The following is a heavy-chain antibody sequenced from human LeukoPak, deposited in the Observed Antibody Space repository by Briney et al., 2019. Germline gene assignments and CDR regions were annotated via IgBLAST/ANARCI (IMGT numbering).Heavy chain of an antibody. D-gene: IGHD4-17*01. J-gene: IGHJ4*02. CDR3: ARFTVTYFDY. CDR2: IYYSGST. CDR1: GGSISSSYY. V-gene: IGHV4-39*01. Sequence: SETLSLTCTVSGGSISSSYYWGWIRQPPGKWLEWIGSIYYSGSTYYNPSLKSRVTISVDTSKNQFSLKLSSVTAADTAVYYCARFTVTYFDYWGQGTLVTVSS.